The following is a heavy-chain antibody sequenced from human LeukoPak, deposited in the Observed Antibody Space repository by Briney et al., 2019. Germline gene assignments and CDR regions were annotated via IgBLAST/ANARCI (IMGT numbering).Heavy chain of an antibody. Sequence: PGGSLRLSCAASGFTFSSYWMSWVRQAPGKGLEWVSSISSSSIYIYYADSVKGRFTISRDNAKNSLYLQMNSLRVEDTAVYYCARGGSGSYYGGYYFDYWGQGTLVTVSS. V-gene: IGHV3-21*01. CDR3: ARGGSGSYYGGYYFDY. D-gene: IGHD1-26*01. CDR2: ISSSSIYI. CDR1: GFTFSSYW. J-gene: IGHJ4*02.